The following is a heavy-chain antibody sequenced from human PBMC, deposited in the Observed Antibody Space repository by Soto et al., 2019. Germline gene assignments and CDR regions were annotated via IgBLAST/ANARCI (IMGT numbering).Heavy chain of an antibody. CDR1: GYTFTSYA. V-gene: IGHV1-3*01. Sequence: GASVKVSCKASGYTFTSYAMHWVRQAPGQRLEWMGWINAGNGNTKYSQKFQGRVTITRDTSASTAYMELSSLRSEDTAVYYCARGSAGAFWSGYYSDYYYYGMDVWGQGTTVTVSS. CDR2: INAGNGNT. J-gene: IGHJ6*02. CDR3: ARGSAGAFWSGYYSDYYYYGMDV. D-gene: IGHD3-3*01.